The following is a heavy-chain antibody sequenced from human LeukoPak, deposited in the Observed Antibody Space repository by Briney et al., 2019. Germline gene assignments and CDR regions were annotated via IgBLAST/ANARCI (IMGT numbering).Heavy chain of an antibody. CDR1: GFTFSSYG. V-gene: IGHV3-30*03. D-gene: IGHD2-2*01. CDR2: ISYDGSNK. CDR3: ARGRYCSSTSCPLFDY. J-gene: IGHJ4*02. Sequence: GGSLRLSCAASGFTFSSYGMHWVRQAPGKGLEWVAVISYDGSNKYYADSVKGRFTISRDNSKNTLYLQMNSLRAEDTAVYYCARGRYCSSTSCPLFDYWGQGTLVTVSS.